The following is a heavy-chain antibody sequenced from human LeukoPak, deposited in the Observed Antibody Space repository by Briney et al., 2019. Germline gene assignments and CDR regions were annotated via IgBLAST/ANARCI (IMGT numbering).Heavy chain of an antibody. CDR2: IYSSGST. D-gene: IGHD2-15*01. J-gene: IGHJ4*02. Sequence: SETLSLTCTVSGGSISGSYWSWIRQPAGKGLEWIGRIYSSGSTNYNPSLKSRVTMSVDTSKNQVSLKLNSVTAADTAVYYCAGGFCSGGSCYLFDSWGQGTLVTVSS. V-gene: IGHV4-4*07. CDR3: AGGFCSGGSCYLFDS. CDR1: GGSISGSY.